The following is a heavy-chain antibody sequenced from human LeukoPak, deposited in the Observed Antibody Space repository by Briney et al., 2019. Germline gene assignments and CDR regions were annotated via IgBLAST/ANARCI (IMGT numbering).Heavy chain of an antibody. CDR2: ISGYNGNT. V-gene: IGHV1-18*01. D-gene: IGHD6-19*01. CDR3: ARAPVATDAFDI. J-gene: IGHJ3*02. Sequence: ASVKVSCKASGYTFTSYGISWVRQAPGQGLEWMGWISGYNGNTNYAQKFQGRVTMTTDTSTSTAYMELRSLRSDDTAVYYCARAPVATDAFDIWGQGTMVTVSS. CDR1: GYTFTSYG.